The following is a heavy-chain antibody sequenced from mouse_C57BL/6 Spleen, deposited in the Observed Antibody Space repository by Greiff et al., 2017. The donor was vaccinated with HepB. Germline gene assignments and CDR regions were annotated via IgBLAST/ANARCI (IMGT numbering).Heavy chain of an antibody. D-gene: IGHD1-1*01. V-gene: IGHV1-15*01. CDR2: IDPETGGT. J-gene: IGHJ2*01. CDR3: TRGDGSLHFDY. Sequence: VKLMESGAELVRPGASVTLSCKASGYTFTDYEMHWVKQTPVHGLEWIGAIDPETGGTAYNQKFKGKAILTADKSSSTAYMELRSLTSEDSAVYYCTRGDGSLHFDYWGQGTTLTVSS. CDR1: GYTFTDYE.